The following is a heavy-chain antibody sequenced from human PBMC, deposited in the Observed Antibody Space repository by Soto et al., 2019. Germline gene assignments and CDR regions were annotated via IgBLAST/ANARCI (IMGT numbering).Heavy chain of an antibody. CDR2: VDWDDDK. D-gene: IGHD1-26*01. V-gene: IGHV2-70*01. J-gene: IGHJ4*02. CDR3: ARIRATGGIYFTDFDY. CDR1: GFSLGTSGLC. Sequence: SGPTLVNPTQTLTLTCTFSGFSLGTSGLCVSWIRQPPGKALEWLALVDWDDDKSYSAALKTRLTISKDPSKNQVVLTMTNMDPVDTAKYFCARIRATGGIYFTDFDYWGQGTPVTVSS.